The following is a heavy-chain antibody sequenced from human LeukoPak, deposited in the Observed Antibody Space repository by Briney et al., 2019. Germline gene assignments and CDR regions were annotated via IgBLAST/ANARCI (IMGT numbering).Heavy chain of an antibody. CDR3: ASAPEMAGYYDFWSAYWGSDY. J-gene: IGHJ4*02. D-gene: IGHD3-3*01. CDR2: INHSGST. CDR1: GGSFSGYY. Sequence: PSETLSLTCAVCGGSFSGYYWSWIRQPPGKGLEWIGEINHSGSTNYNPSRKSRVTISVDTSKNQFSVELSSVTAADTAVYYCASAPEMAGYYDFWSAYWGSDYWGQGTLVTVSS. V-gene: IGHV4-34*01.